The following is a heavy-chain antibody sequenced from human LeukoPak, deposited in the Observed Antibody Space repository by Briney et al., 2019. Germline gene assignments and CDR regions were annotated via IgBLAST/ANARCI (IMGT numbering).Heavy chain of an antibody. J-gene: IGHJ5*02. Sequence: GGSLRLSCAASGFTFSSYGIHWVRQAPGKGLEWVAFIRYDGSNKYYTDSVKGRFTISRDNSKNTLHLQMNSLRAEDTAVYYCAKSAVAGTFSGPPDWFDPWGQGTLVTVSS. CDR1: GFTFSSYG. CDR2: IRYDGSNK. D-gene: IGHD6-19*01. CDR3: AKSAVAGTFSGPPDWFDP. V-gene: IGHV3-30*02.